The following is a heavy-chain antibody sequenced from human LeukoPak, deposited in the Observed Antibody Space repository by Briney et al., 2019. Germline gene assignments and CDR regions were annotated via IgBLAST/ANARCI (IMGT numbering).Heavy chain of an antibody. V-gene: IGHV4-4*07. CDR1: GGSISSYS. CDR2: IYTSGST. D-gene: IGHD7-27*01. Sequence: SETLSLTCTVSGGSISSYSWSWIRQPAGKGLEWIGRIYTSGSTNYNPSLESRVTISVDRSKNQFSLKLSSVTAADTAVYYCATNTGDSDFDYWGQGTLVTVSS. CDR3: ATNTGDSDFDY. J-gene: IGHJ4*02.